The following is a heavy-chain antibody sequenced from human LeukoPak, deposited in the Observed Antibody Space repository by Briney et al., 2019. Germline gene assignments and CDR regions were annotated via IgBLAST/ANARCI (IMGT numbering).Heavy chain of an antibody. V-gene: IGHV1-69*13. CDR1: GYTFTSYG. J-gene: IGHJ4*02. Sequence: SVKVSCKASGYTFTSYGISWVRQAPGQGLEWMGGIIPIFATANYAQKFQGRVTITADESTSTAYMELSSLRSDDTAVYYCARERGEYSYVFDYWGQGTLVTVSS. CDR3: ARERGEYSYVFDY. D-gene: IGHD5-18*01. CDR2: IIPIFATA.